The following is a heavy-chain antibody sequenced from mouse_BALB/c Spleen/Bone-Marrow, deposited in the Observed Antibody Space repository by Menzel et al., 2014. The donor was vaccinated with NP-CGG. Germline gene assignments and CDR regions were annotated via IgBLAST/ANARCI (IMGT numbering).Heavy chain of an antibody. V-gene: IGHV3-8*02. CDR3: ARILLRSYAMDY. CDR2: ISYSGST. D-gene: IGHD1-1*01. Sequence: EVKVVESGPSLVKPSQTLSLTCSVTGDSITSGYWNWIRRFPGNKLEYMGYISYSGSTYYNPSLKSRISITRDTSKNQYYLQLNSVTTEDTATYYCARILLRSYAMDYWGQGTSVTASS. J-gene: IGHJ4*01. CDR1: GDSITSGY.